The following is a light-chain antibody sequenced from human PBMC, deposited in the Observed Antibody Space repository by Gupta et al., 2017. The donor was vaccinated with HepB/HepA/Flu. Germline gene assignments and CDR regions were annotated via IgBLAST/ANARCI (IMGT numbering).Light chain of an antibody. V-gene: IGLV2-14*01. J-gene: IGLJ2*01. Sequence: QSALTQPASVSGSPGQSITISCTGTSSDVGGYNYVSWYQQYPGKAPNLIIYDVSNRPSGVSNRFSGSKSGNTASLTISGLQAEDETNYYCSSYTTSSTPYVIFGGGTKLTVL. CDR3: SSYTTSSTPYVI. CDR1: SSDVGGYNY. CDR2: DVS.